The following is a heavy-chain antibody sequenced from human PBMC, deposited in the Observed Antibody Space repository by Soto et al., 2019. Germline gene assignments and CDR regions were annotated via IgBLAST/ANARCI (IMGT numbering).Heavy chain of an antibody. CDR3: ARDRSSSSFWYFDL. Sequence: QVQLVQSGAEVKKPGASVKVSCKASGYTFTGYYMHWVRQAPGQRLEWMGWINAGNGNTKYSQKFQGRVTITRDTSASTAYMELSSLRSEDTAVYYCARDRSSSSFWYFDLWGRGTLVTVSS. J-gene: IGHJ2*01. CDR2: INAGNGNT. CDR1: GYTFTGYY. V-gene: IGHV1-3*01. D-gene: IGHD6-6*01.